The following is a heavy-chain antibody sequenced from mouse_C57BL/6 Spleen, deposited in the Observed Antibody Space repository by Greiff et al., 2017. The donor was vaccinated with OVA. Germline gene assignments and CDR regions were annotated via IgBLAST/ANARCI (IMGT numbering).Heavy chain of an antibody. Sequence: EVHLVESGGGLVQPGGSMKLSCVASGFTFSNYWMNWVRQSPEKGLEWVAQIRLKSDNYATHYAESVKGRFTISRDDSKSSVYLQMNNLRAEDTGIYYCTASYYYGSSFDYWGQGTTLTVSS. J-gene: IGHJ2*01. D-gene: IGHD1-1*01. CDR2: IRLKSDNYAT. CDR3: TASYYYGSSFDY. CDR1: GFTFSNYW. V-gene: IGHV6-3*01.